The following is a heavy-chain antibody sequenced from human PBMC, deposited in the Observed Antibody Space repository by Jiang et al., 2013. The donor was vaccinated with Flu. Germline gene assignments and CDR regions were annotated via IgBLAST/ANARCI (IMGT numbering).Heavy chain of an antibody. CDR1: IPPSVTMA. Sequence: QPGRSLRLSCARVRIPPSVTMACTGPVRLQAKGLEWLAVIWSDGNSEYYADSVNGRFTISRDNSENTVYLKMNSLRGEDTAVYYCARCNDAHTGGMDVWGKGTTVTVSS. J-gene: IGHJ6*04. V-gene: IGHV3-33*01. D-gene: IGHD3-16*01. CDR2: IWSDGNSE. CDR3: ARCNDAHTGGMDV.